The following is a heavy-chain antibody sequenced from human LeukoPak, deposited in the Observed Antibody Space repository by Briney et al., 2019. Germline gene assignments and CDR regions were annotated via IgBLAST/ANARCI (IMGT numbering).Heavy chain of an antibody. CDR2: ISAYNGNT. V-gene: IGHV1-18*01. CDR1: GYTFTSYG. CDR3: ARDKEVDSGYDTFDY. Sequence: ASVKVSCKASGYTFTSYGISWVRQAPGQGLEWMGWISAYNGNTNYAQKLQGRVTMTTDTSTSTAYMELRSLRSDDTAVYYSARDKEVDSGYDTFDYWGQGTLVTVSS. J-gene: IGHJ4*02. D-gene: IGHD5-12*01.